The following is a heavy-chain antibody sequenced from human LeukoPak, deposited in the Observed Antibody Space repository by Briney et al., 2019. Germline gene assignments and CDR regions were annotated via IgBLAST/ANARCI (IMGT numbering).Heavy chain of an antibody. CDR1: GYTLTGYY. CDR2: INPNTGGT. J-gene: IGHJ6*03. V-gene: IGHV1-2*02. Sequence: ASVKVSCKASGYTLTGYYMHWVRQAPGQGLEWMGWINPNTGGTNYAQKFQGRVTMTRDTSISTTYMELRKLRSDDTAVYYCAREGEYDWEGTTYYMDVWGKGTTVTVSS. D-gene: IGHD1-1*01. CDR3: AREGEYDWEGTTYYMDV.